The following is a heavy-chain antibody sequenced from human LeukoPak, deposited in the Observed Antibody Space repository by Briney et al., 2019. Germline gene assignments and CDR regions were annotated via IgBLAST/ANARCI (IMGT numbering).Heavy chain of an antibody. CDR3: AKDQFYDSSGVFDY. Sequence: GGSLRLSCTASGFTFSTYGMHWVRQAPGKGLEWVAFIRYDGSNKYYADSVKGRFTISRDNSKNTLYLQMNSLRAEDTAVYFCAKDQFYDSSGVFDYWGQGTLVTVSS. D-gene: IGHD3-22*01. CDR2: IRYDGSNK. V-gene: IGHV3-30*02. J-gene: IGHJ4*02. CDR1: GFTFSTYG.